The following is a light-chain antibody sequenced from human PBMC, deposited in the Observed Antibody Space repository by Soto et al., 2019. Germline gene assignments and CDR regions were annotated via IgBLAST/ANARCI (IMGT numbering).Light chain of an antibody. CDR2: VAS. CDR1: QSIGSY. Sequence: DIQTTQSPSSLSASVGDRVTITCRASQSIGSYLSWYQQKPGKAPKLLINVASTLQSGVPSRFSGSGSGTDFTLAISSLQPEDFATYYCQQSSSTPQTFGGGTRVEIK. CDR3: QQSSSTPQT. V-gene: IGKV1-39*01. J-gene: IGKJ4*01.